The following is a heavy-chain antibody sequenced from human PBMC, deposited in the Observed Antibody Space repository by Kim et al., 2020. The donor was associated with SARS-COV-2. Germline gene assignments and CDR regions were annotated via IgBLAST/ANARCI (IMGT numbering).Heavy chain of an antibody. CDR3: ARQALRELSYLDY. D-gene: IGHD3-16*02. Sequence: PPHKSRVTISVDTSKNQFSLKLSSVTAADTAVYYCARQALRELSYLDYWGQGTLVTVSS. V-gene: IGHV4-39*01. J-gene: IGHJ4*02.